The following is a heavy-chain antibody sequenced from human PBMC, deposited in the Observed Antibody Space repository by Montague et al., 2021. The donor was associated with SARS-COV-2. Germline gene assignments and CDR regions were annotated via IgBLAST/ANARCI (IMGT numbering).Heavy chain of an antibody. CDR2: IYYSGST. J-gene: IGHJ5*02. D-gene: IGHD2-15*01. CDR1: GGSISSYY. V-gene: IGHV4-59*05. CDR3: ARQEPIVVVVAAARGWFDP. Sequence: SETRSLTCTVSGGSISSYYWSWIRQPPGKGLEWIGSIYYSGSTYYNPSLKSRVTISVDTSKNQFSLKLSSVTAADTAVYYCARQEPIVVVVAAARGWFDPWGQGTLATVSS.